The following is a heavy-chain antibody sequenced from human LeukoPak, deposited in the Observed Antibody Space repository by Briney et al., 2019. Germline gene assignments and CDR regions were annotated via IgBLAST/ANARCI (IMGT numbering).Heavy chain of an antibody. J-gene: IGHJ4*02. V-gene: IGHV3-15*01. CDR2: IKSKTDGGTI. D-gene: IGHD2-15*01. CDR1: GFTFRNAW. Sequence: GGSLRLYCAASGFTFRNAWITWVRQAPGKGLEWVGRIKSKTDGGTIDYAAPVKGRSTASRDDSKNTVYLQMNSLKTEDTAVYFCTTEGYCSGGNCYSFDNWGQGTLVTVSS. CDR3: TTEGYCSGGNCYSFDN.